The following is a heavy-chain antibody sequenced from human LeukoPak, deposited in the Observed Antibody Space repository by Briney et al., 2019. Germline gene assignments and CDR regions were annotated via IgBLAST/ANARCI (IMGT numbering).Heavy chain of an antibody. V-gene: IGHV1-2*02. D-gene: IGHD3-22*01. Sequence: ASVKVSCEASGYTFAAYYMHWVRQAPGQGLEWMGWINPNSGVTNYAQKFHGRVTLTRDTPINTAYLELNRLRSDDTAVYYCATEGDYSDITGGPSAFDLWGQGTRVTVSS. J-gene: IGHJ3*01. CDR3: ATEGDYSDITGGPSAFDL. CDR1: GYTFAAYY. CDR2: INPNSGVT.